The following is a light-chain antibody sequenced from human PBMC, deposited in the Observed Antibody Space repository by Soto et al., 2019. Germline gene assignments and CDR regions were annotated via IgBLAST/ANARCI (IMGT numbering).Light chain of an antibody. CDR2: DST. CDR1: QSIHTS. J-gene: IGKJ5*01. CDR3: QQRNVWPPIT. Sequence: VLTQSLDTLSLSPGERAPLSCRASQSIHTSLAWYQQKPGQPPRLVVYDSTLRANGVPDRFGGSRSGTEFTLTINNLEPEDFAVYYCQQRNVWPPITFGQGTRLEIK. V-gene: IGKV3-11*01.